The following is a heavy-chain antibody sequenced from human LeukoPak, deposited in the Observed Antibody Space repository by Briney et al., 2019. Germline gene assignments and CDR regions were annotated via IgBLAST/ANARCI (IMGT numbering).Heavy chain of an antibody. CDR3: AKESLYYSGRDYYFDY. CDR1: GFAFDNNA. D-gene: IGHD3-10*01. CDR2: ISNTVGGRT. V-gene: IGHV3-23*01. J-gene: IGHJ4*02. Sequence: GGSLRLSCAASGFAFDNNAMSWVRQAPGKGLEWVSAISNTVGGRTYYADSVKGRFIISRDDSKNTLYLQMNSLRAEDTAVYYCAKESLYYSGRDYYFDYWGPGTLVTVSS.